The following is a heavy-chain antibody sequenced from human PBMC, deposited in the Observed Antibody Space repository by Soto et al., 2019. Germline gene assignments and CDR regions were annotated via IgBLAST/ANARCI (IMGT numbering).Heavy chain of an antibody. CDR3: ERVAGSGYQNRYFDY. CDR2: ISAYNGNT. Sequence: QVQLVQSGAEVKKPGASVKVSCKASGYTFTSYGISWVRQAPGQGLEWMGWISAYNGNTNYAQKLQGRVNMTTDTSXXTAYMELRSLRSDDTAVYYCERVAGSGYQNRYFDYWGQGTLVTVSS. V-gene: IGHV1-18*01. CDR1: GYTFTSYG. D-gene: IGHD3-22*01. J-gene: IGHJ4*02.